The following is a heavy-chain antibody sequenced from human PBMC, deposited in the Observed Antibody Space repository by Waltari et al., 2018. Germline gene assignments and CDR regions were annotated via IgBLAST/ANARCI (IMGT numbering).Heavy chain of an antibody. CDR2: INPNSGGT. J-gene: IGHJ3*02. CDR1: GYTFTGYY. V-gene: IGHV1-2*06. D-gene: IGHD1-26*01. Sequence: QVQLVQSGAEVKKPGASVKVSCKASGYTFTGYYMHRVRQAPGQGLEWMGRINPNSGGTNYAQKFQGRVTMTRDTSISTAYMELSRLRSDDTAVYYCARDVTTNPTGSAFDIWGQGTMVTVSS. CDR3: ARDVTTNPTGSAFDI.